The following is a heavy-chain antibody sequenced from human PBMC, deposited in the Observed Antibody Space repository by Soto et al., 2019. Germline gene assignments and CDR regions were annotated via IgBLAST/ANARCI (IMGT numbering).Heavy chain of an antibody. CDR2: ISAYNGNA. V-gene: IGHV1-18*01. CDR3: ARDLHLTSDWFDP. Sequence: ASVKVSCKASGYTFTSHGISWVRQAPGQGLEWMGWISAYNGNANYAQKLQGRVTMTTDTSTSTAYMELRSLRSDDTAVYYCARDLHLTSDWFDPWGQGTLVTVSS. CDR1: GYTFTSHG. J-gene: IGHJ5*02.